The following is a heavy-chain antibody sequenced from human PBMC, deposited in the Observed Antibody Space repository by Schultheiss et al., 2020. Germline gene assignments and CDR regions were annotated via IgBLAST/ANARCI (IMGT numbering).Heavy chain of an antibody. Sequence: SQTLSLTCTVSGGSISSYYWGWIRQPTGKGLEWIGYIYYSGSTYYNPSLKSRVTISVDTSKNQFSLKLSSVTAADTAVYYCAKEHNPTTEYYDYGVVRDYYGMDVWGQGTTVTVSS. V-gene: IGHV4-59*12. CDR1: GGSISSYY. CDR3: AKEHNPTTEYYDYGVVRDYYGMDV. CDR2: IYYSGST. J-gene: IGHJ6*02. D-gene: IGHD4-17*01.